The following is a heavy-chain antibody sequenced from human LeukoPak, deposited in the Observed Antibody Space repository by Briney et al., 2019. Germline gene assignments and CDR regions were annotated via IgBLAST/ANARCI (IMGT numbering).Heavy chain of an antibody. V-gene: IGHV3-23*01. CDR3: AKELWEGSGYLEY. CDR2: VSGSGDRT. D-gene: IGHD3-3*01. CDR1: GFTFSSYP. J-gene: IGHJ4*02. Sequence: GGSLRLSCAASGFTFSSYPMTWIRQAPGKGPEWVSAVSGSGDRTLYGDSVKGRFTISRDNSKNIVSLHMNSLKAEDAALYYCAKELWEGSGYLEYWGQGILVTVSS.